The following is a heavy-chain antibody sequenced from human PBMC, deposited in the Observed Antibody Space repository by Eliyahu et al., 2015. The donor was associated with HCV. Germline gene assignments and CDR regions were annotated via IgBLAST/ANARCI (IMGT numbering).Heavy chain of an antibody. V-gene: IGHV3-23*01. D-gene: IGHD6-19*01. CDR2: ISASDGST. J-gene: IGHJ4*02. CDR3: AKAVAGSYFEY. CDR1: GFTFRSYS. Sequence: EVQLLESGGGLVQPGGSLRLSCAASGFTFRSYSMAWVRQAPGKGLEWVSSISASDGSTYSADSVKGRFTVSRDNSRNTLYLQMNRLRAEDTAIYYCAKAVAGSYFEYWGQGSLVTVSS.